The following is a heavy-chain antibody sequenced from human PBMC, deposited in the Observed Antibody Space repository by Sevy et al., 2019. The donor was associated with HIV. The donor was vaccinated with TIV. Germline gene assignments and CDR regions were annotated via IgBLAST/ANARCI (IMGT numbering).Heavy chain of an antibody. Sequence: SETLSLTCTVSGGSISSSSYYWGWIRQPPGKGLEWIGSIYYSGSTYYNPSLKSRVTISVDTSKNQFSLKLSSVTAADTAVYYCARHPHCSDSSGYITLIFDYWGQGTLVTVSS. CDR2: IYYSGST. CDR1: GGSISSSSYY. J-gene: IGHJ4*02. V-gene: IGHV4-39*01. D-gene: IGHD3-22*01. CDR3: ARHPHCSDSSGYITLIFDY.